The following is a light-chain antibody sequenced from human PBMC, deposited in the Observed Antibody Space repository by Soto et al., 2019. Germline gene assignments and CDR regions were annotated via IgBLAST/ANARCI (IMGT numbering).Light chain of an antibody. CDR2: GTF. CDR1: ETISSDK. J-gene: IGKJ1*01. CDR3: QQYGSWT. V-gene: IGKV3-20*01. Sequence: EIVLTQSPGTLSVSPGERATLSCRASETISSDKLAWYQQKPGQPPSLLIYGTFSRATGIPERFSGSGSGTDFTLTISRLEPEDSAIYYCQQYGSWTFGQGTKVEI.